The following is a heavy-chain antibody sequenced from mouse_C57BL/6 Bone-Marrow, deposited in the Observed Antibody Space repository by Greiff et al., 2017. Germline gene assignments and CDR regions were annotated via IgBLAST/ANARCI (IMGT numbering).Heavy chain of an antibody. CDR1: GFTFSSYG. J-gene: IGHJ3*01. CDR3: ARRDYDWFAY. V-gene: IGHV5-6*02. Sequence: EVKVEESGGDLVKPGGSLKLSCAASGFTFSSYGMSWVRQTPDKRLEWVANISSGCSYTYYPDNVKGRFTISRDNAKNTLYLQMHSLKSEDTAVYYSARRDYDWFAYWGQGTLVTVSA. CDR2: ISSGCSYT. D-gene: IGHD2-4*01.